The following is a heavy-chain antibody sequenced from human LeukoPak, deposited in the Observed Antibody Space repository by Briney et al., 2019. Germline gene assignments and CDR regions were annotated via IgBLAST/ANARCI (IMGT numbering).Heavy chain of an antibody. Sequence: GGSLRLSCAASGFSFSSNWMHWVRQVPGKGLVWVSRINSDGSSTRYANSVKGRFTISRDNAKNTLYLQMSSLRAEDTAVYLRAREAGNYFDYWGQGTVVTVSS. CDR3: AREAGNYFDY. J-gene: IGHJ4*02. CDR2: INSDGSST. V-gene: IGHV3-74*01. D-gene: IGHD1-14*01. CDR1: GFSFSSNW.